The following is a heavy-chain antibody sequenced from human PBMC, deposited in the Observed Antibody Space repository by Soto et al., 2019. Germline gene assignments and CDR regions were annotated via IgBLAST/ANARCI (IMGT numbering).Heavy chain of an antibody. CDR1: GYTFTGYY. Sequence: ASVKVSCKASGYTFTGYYMHWVRQAPGQGLEWMGWINPNSGGTNYAQKFQGWVTMTRDTSISTAYMELSRLRSDDTAVYYCARAGGQWLENYYYYYGMDVWGQGTTVTVS. D-gene: IGHD6-19*01. V-gene: IGHV1-2*04. CDR2: INPNSGGT. J-gene: IGHJ6*02. CDR3: ARAGGQWLENYYYYYGMDV.